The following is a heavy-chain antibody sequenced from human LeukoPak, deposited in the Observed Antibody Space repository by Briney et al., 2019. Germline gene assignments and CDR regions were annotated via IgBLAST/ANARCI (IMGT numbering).Heavy chain of an antibody. CDR2: INSGGSST. CDR1: GFTFSNCW. V-gene: IGHV3-74*01. D-gene: IGHD6-19*01. CDR3: GRSRGAGPGAHFDV. Sequence: GGSLRLSCAASGFTFSNCWMHWVRQGPGKGLVWVSRINSGGSSTTYADSVKGRFTISRDNAKNSLHLQMNSLRAEDTAVYYCGRSRGAGPGAHFDVWGQGILVTVSS. J-gene: IGHJ4*02.